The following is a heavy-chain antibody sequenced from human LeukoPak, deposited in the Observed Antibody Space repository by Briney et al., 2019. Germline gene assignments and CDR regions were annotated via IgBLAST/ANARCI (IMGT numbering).Heavy chain of an antibody. Sequence: SETLSLTCTVSGGSISSHFWSWIRQPPGKGLEWIGYIFYSGTTKYNPSLRSRVTISIDTSENQFSLKLSSVTAADTAVYYCARWEGTIHNFDHWGQGTLVTVSS. D-gene: IGHD1-7*01. CDR2: IFYSGTT. CDR1: GGSISSHF. CDR3: ARWEGTIHNFDH. V-gene: IGHV4-59*08. J-gene: IGHJ4*02.